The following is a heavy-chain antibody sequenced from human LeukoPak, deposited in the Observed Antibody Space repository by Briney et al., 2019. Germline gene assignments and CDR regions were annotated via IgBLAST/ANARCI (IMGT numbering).Heavy chain of an antibody. D-gene: IGHD4-23*01. CDR1: GFTLSSYA. Sequence: WGSLRLSCTGSGFTLSSYAMNWVRRAPGQGLEWVSSISSSSSDIYYTDSVKGRFTISRDNAKNSLYLQMNSLRAEDTAVYYCVTDYGGSSGAFDIWGQGTMVTVSS. V-gene: IGHV3-21*01. J-gene: IGHJ3*02. CDR3: VTDYGGSSGAFDI. CDR2: ISSSSSDI.